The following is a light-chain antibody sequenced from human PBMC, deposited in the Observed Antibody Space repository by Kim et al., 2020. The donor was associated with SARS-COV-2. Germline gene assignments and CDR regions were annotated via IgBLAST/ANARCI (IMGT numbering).Light chain of an antibody. CDR2: GAS. CDR3: QQYNNWPLT. V-gene: IGKV3-15*01. CDR1: QSVSIN. J-gene: IGKJ4*01. Sequence: VSPGERATPSCRASQSVSINLAWYQQKPGQAPRLLIYGASTRATDIPGRFSGSGSGTEFTLTISSLQSEDLAIYYCQQYNNWPLTFGGGTKVDIK.